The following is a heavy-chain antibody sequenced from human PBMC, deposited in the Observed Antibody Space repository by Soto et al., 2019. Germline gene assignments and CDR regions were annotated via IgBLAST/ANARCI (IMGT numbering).Heavy chain of an antibody. CDR2: INPNSGGT. J-gene: IGHJ3*02. Sequence: RASVKVSCKASGYTFTGYYMHWVRQAPGQGLEWMGWINPNSGGTNYAQKFQGRVTMTRDTSISTAYMELSRLRSDDTAVYYCARDSRLTTMVRGVIFRAFDIWGQGTMVTVSS. CDR1: GYTFTGYY. V-gene: IGHV1-2*02. D-gene: IGHD3-10*01. CDR3: ARDSRLTTMVRGVIFRAFDI.